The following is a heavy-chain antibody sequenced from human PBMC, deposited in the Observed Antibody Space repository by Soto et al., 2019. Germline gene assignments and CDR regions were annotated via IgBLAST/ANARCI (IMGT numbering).Heavy chain of an antibody. V-gene: IGHV4-39*01. D-gene: IGHD2-21*01. Sequence: IHQPPGKGLERIGCIYYSGTAYYSPSLKSRVTVSVDRSTNQFSLRLSSVTAADTAVYYCARQYISVFGESQLRIVLDGFGIWG. CDR3: ARQYISVFGESQLRIVLDGFGI. CDR2: IYYSGTA. J-gene: IGHJ3*02.